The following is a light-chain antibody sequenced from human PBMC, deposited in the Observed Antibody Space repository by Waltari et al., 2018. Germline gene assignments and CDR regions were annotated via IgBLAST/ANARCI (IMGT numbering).Light chain of an antibody. V-gene: IGKV3-20*01. Sequence: EIVLTQSPGTLSLSLGERATVSCRASQSVSRALAWYQQKPGQAPRLLIYGASTSATGIPDRLSGSGSGTIFSLTISRLEPDDLAVYYCQHYLRIPGTFSQGTTVEI. CDR1: QSVSRA. CDR3: QHYLRIPGT. CDR2: GAS. J-gene: IGKJ1*01.